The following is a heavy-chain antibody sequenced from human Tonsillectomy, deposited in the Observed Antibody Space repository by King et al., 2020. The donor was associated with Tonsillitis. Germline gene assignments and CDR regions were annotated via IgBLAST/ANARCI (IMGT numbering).Heavy chain of an antibody. D-gene: IGHD7-27*01. V-gene: IGHV4-39*07. CDR1: GGSISSGTYY. J-gene: IGHJ4*02. Sequence: QLPESGPGLVKPSETLSLTCTVSGGSISSGTYYWGWIRQPPGKGLEWIGSIYYTGSTYYNPSLKSRVTISVDTSKNQFSLNLSSVTAADTAVYYCARLVTGPNWWGQGTLVTVSS. CDR3: ARLVTGPNW. CDR2: IYYTGST.